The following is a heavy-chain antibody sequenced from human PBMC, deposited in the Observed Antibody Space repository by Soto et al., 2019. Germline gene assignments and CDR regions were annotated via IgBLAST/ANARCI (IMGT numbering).Heavy chain of an antibody. D-gene: IGHD7-27*01. CDR1: GDSISSGDHY. Sequence: PSETLSLTCTVSGDSISSGDHYWSWVRQPPGKGLEWIGYIYYSGTTDYNPSLKSRVNISVDRSKNQFSLKLTSVTAADTAGYYCARSRSGDYYYYYGMDVWGQGTTVTVSS. J-gene: IGHJ6*02. V-gene: IGHV4-30-4*01. CDR2: IYYSGTT. CDR3: ARSRSGDYYYYYGMDV.